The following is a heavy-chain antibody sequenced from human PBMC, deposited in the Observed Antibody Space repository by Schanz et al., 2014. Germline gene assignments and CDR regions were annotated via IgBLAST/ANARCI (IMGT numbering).Heavy chain of an antibody. Sequence: VQLVESGGGVVQPGGSLRLSCAASGFTFSDYYMTWMRQAPGKGLEWVSDISDSGDSTHYADSVKGRFTISRDSSRNTLYLQMNSLRAEDTAVYYCASLYDREYFDYWGQGTLXTVSS. CDR2: ISDSGDST. CDR3: ASLYDREYFDY. V-gene: IGHV3-11*06. D-gene: IGHD2-8*01. CDR1: GFTFSDYY. J-gene: IGHJ4*02.